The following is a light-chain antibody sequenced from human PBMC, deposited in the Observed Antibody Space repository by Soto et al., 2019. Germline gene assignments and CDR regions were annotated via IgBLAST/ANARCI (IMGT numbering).Light chain of an antibody. Sequence: DIQLTQSPSFLSASVGDRVIITCRASQGISSYLGWYQQKPGRAPKLLIYAASTLQPGVPSRFDGSASGTEFTLTISSLQPEDFATYFCQQLNTYPLTFGGGTKVEIK. CDR2: AAS. CDR3: QQLNTYPLT. J-gene: IGKJ4*01. V-gene: IGKV1-9*01. CDR1: QGISSY.